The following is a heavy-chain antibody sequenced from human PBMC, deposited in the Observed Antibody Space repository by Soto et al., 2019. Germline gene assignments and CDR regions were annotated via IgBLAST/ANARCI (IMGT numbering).Heavy chain of an antibody. CDR2: INPSGGST. CDR3: AREVRSSGWYYLDY. V-gene: IGHV1-46*01. J-gene: IGHJ4*02. Sequence: ASVKVSCKASGYTFTSYYMHWLRRAPGQGLEWMGIINPSGGSTSYAQKFQGRVTMTRDASTSTVYMVLSSLRSEDTAVYYCAREVRSSGWYYLDYWGQGTLVTVSS. D-gene: IGHD6-19*01. CDR1: GYTFTSYY.